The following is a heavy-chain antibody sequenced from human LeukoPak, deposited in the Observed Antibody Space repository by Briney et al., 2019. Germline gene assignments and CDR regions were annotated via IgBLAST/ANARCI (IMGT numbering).Heavy chain of an antibody. J-gene: IGHJ4*02. V-gene: IGHV1-18*01. CDR2: ISAYNGNT. D-gene: IGHD5-24*01. Sequence: ASVKVSCKASGYIFTSYGISWVRQAPGQGLEWMGWISAYNGNTNYAQKLQGRVTMTTDTSTSTAYMELRGLRSDDTAVYYCARDRTRDGYNFDYWGQGTLVAVSS. CDR1: GYIFTSYG. CDR3: ARDRTRDGYNFDY.